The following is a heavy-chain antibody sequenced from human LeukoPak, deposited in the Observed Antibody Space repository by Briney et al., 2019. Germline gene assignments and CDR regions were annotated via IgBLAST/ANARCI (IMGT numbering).Heavy chain of an antibody. J-gene: IGHJ4*02. CDR1: GGTFSSYA. Sequence: GASVKVSCKASGGTFSSYAISWVRQAPGQGLEWMGRIIPIFGTANYAQKFQGRVTITTDESTSTAYMGLSSLRSEDTAVYYCAREGSGWSRFDYWGQGTLVTVSS. D-gene: IGHD6-19*01. CDR3: AREGSGWSRFDY. CDR2: IIPIFGTA. V-gene: IGHV1-69*05.